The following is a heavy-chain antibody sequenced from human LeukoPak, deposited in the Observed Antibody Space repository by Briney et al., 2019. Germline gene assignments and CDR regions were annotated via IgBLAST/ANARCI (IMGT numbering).Heavy chain of an antibody. Sequence: SETLSLTCTVSGGSISSYYWSWIRQPPGKGLEYIGYIFYSGSTNYNPSLKSRVTISVDTSKNQFSLRLSSVTAADTAVYYCARGRYSSSWYLDYWGQGALVTVSS. J-gene: IGHJ4*02. D-gene: IGHD6-13*01. CDR2: IFYSGST. CDR1: GGSISSYY. CDR3: ARGRYSSSWYLDY. V-gene: IGHV4-59*01.